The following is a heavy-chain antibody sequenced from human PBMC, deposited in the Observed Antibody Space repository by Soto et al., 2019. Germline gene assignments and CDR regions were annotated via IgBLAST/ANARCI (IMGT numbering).Heavy chain of an antibody. V-gene: IGHV3-74*03. CDR1: GFPFSSYW. CDR2: INGDGSSI. Sequence: EVRLVESGGDLVQPGGSLRLSCAASGFPFSSYWMHWVRQARGKGLVWVSRINGDGSSITYADSVKGRFTISRDNAKNTLYPQMNSLTAEDAAVYYCTRRGCSTTGCYFNWGRGTLVTVSS. J-gene: IGHJ4*02. CDR3: TRRGCSTTGCYFN. D-gene: IGHD2-2*01.